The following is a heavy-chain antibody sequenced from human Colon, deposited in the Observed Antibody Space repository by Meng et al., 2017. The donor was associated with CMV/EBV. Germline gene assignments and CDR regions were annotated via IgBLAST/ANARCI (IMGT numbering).Heavy chain of an antibody. D-gene: IGHD3-16*01. CDR1: GFTFSNYW. J-gene: IGHJ6*02. CDR2: IKEDGSEK. CDR3: AGVMVPEASLRYGMDV. V-gene: IGHV3-7*04. Sequence: GESLKISCAASGFTFSNYWMTWLRQAPGRGLELVAHIKEDGSEKYFVGSVKGRFTISRDNAKNSLYLQMNSLRAEDTAVYYCAGVMVPEASLRYGMDVWGQGTTVTVSS.